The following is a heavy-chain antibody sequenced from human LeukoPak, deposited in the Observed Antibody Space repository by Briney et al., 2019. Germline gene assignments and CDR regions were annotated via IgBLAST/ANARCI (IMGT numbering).Heavy chain of an antibody. D-gene: IGHD3-10*01. Sequence: GASVKVSCKTSGYTFTNYGISWVRQAPGQGLEWMGRISGHSGNTKYAQRLQGRVIMTTDTSTSTAYMELRSLKSDDTAVYYCARDVLSGGLDVFDIWGQGTMVTVSS. J-gene: IGHJ3*02. CDR1: GYTFTNYG. V-gene: IGHV1-18*01. CDR3: ARDVLSGGLDVFDI. CDR2: ISGHSGNT.